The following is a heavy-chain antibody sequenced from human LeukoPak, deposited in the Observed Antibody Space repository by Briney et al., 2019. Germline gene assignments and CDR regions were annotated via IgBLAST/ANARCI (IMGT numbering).Heavy chain of an antibody. CDR2: ISSSGSTI. J-gene: IGHJ4*02. CDR3: ARGAGWELPLYFDY. V-gene: IGHV3-48*03. Sequence: GGSLRLSCAASGFTFSSYEMNWVRQAPGKGLEWVSYISSSGSTIYYADSVKGRFTISRDNAKNSLYLQMNSLRAEDTAVYYCARGAGWELPLYFDYWGQGTLVTVSS. CDR1: GFTFSSYE. D-gene: IGHD1-26*01.